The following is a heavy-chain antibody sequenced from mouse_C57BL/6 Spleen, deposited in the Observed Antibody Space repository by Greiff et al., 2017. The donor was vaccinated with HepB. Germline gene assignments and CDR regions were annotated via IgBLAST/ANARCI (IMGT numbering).Heavy chain of an antibody. J-gene: IGHJ2*01. CDR2: VQGLEWIG. D-gene: IGHD2-4*01. V-gene: IGHV1-87*01. CDR1: YTFSRRVH. CDR3: SEDSAVYYWAWGSYDYDDDY. Sequence: QVQLQQSGPELARPWASVKISCQAFYTFSRRVHFAIRDTNYWMQWVPQRPVQGLEWIGAIYPGNGDTSYTQKFKGRATLTADKSSSTAYMQLSSLTSEDSAVYYWAWGSYDYDDDYWGQGTTLTVSS.